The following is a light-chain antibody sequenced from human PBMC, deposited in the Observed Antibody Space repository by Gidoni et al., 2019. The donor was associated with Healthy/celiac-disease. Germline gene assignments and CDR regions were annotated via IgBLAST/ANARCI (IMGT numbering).Light chain of an antibody. CDR2: QDS. Sequence: SYALPQPPPLSVSPGQTASITCSGDKLGDKYACWYQQKPGQSPVLVIYQDSKRPSGIPERFSGSNSGNTATLTISGTQAMDEADYYCQAWDSSTVVFGGGTKLTVL. CDR1: KLGDKY. V-gene: IGLV3-1*01. J-gene: IGLJ2*01. CDR3: QAWDSSTVV.